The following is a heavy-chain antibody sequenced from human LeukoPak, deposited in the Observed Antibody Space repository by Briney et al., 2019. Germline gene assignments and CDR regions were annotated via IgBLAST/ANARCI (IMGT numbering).Heavy chain of an antibody. CDR3: ARAQHIVVVTATGHWVDI. J-gene: IGHJ3*02. V-gene: IGHV4-59*12. CDR1: GASISNYY. Sequence: SETLSLTCNVSGASISNYYWTWIRQPPGKGLEWIGYIYYTGSSSYNPSLRSRVTISIDTSKNQFSLKLNSVTAADTAVYYCARAQHIVVVTATGHWVDIWGQGTMVTVSS. D-gene: IGHD2-21*02. CDR2: IYYTGSS.